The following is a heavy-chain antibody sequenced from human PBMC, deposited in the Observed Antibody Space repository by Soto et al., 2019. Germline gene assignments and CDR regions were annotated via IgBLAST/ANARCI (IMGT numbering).Heavy chain of an antibody. Sequence: ASVKVSCKASGYTFTSYGISWVRQAPGQGLEWMGWISAYNGNTNYAQKLQGRVTMTTDTSTSTAYMELRSLRSDDTAVYYFARDPWIVATIVAVAGLGFDPWGQGTLVTVSS. CDR1: GYTFTSYG. J-gene: IGHJ5*02. CDR3: ARDPWIVATIVAVAGLGFDP. D-gene: IGHD5-12*01. V-gene: IGHV1-18*01. CDR2: ISAYNGNT.